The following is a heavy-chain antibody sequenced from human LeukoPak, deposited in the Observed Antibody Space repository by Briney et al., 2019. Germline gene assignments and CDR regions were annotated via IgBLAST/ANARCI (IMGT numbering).Heavy chain of an antibody. CDR2: IYYSGST. CDR1: GGSISSYY. J-gene: IGHJ5*02. CDR3: ARHGDVDTAMVIFYWFDP. Sequence: SETLSLTCTVSGGSISSYYWSWIRQPPGKGLEWIGYIYYSGSTNYNPSLKSRVTISVDTSKNQFSLKLSSVTAADTAVYYCARHGDVDTAMVIFYWFDPWGQGTLVTVSS. V-gene: IGHV4-59*08. D-gene: IGHD5-18*01.